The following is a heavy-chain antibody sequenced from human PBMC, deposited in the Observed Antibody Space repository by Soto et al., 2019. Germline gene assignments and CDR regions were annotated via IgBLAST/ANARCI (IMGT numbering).Heavy chain of an antibody. CDR2: IWYDGSKK. CDR1: GFSFSNYG. J-gene: IGHJ4*02. Sequence: QVQLVESGGGVVQPGRSLRLSCVASGFSFSNYGFYWVRQAPGKGLEWVAVIWYDGSKKYYADFVKGRFTISRDNSKNTVYLQMNSLRAEDTAVYYCARDPQYNSGWYIDYWGQGTLVTVSS. CDR3: ARDPQYNSGWYIDY. D-gene: IGHD6-19*01. V-gene: IGHV3-33*01.